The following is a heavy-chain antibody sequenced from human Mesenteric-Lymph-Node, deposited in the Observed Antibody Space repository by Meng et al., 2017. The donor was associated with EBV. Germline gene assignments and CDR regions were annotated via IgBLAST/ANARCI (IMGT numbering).Heavy chain of an antibody. J-gene: IGHJ4*02. CDR3: ARDALHLGELSFLFDY. CDR1: GYTVTSYA. CDR2: INAGNGNT. V-gene: IGHV1-3*01. Sequence: QVRLVQSGGEVKKPGASVKVSCKASGYTVTSYAMHWVRQAPGQRLEWMGWINAGNGNTKYSQKFQGRVTITRDTSASTAYMELSSLRSEDTAVYYCARDALHLGELSFLFDYWGQGTLVTVSS. D-gene: IGHD3-16*02.